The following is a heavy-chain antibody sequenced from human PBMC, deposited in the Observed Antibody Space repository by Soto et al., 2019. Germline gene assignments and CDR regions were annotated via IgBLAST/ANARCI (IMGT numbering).Heavy chain of an antibody. J-gene: IGHJ4*02. CDR3: ATQDY. CDR2: ISWNGGKI. Sequence: EVQLVESGGGLVQPGRSRRLSCAASGLNFDKYAMHWVRQPPGKGLEWVSGISWNGGKIGYADSVKGRFTISRDNAKNSLYLQMNSLRGEDTALYYCATQDYWGQGTLVTVSS. V-gene: IGHV3-9*01. CDR1: GLNFDKYA.